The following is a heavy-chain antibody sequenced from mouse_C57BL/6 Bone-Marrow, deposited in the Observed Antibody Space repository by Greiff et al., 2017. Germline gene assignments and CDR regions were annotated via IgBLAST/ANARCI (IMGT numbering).Heavy chain of an antibody. CDR2: INPSNGGT. Sequence: QVQLKESGTELVKPGASVKLSCKASGYTFTSYWMHWVKQRPGQGLEWIGNINPSNGGTNYNEKFKSKATLTVDKSSSTAYMQLSSLTSEDSAVYYCARWLWLRPGVYFDYWGKGTTLTVSS. CDR1: GYTFTSYW. CDR3: ARWLWLRPGVYFDY. D-gene: IGHD2-2*01. V-gene: IGHV1-53*01. J-gene: IGHJ2*01.